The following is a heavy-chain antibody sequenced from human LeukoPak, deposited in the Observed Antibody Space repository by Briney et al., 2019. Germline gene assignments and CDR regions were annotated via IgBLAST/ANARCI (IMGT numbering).Heavy chain of an antibody. Sequence: SETLSLTCAVSGYSISSGYYWGWIRQPPGKGLEWIGSIYHSGSTYYNPSLKSRVTISVDTSKNQFSLKLSSVTAADTAVYYCARQPYSSSSGYFDYWAREPWSPSPQ. CDR2: IYHSGST. CDR3: ARQPYSSSSGYFDY. D-gene: IGHD6-6*01. V-gene: IGHV4-38-2*01. J-gene: IGHJ4*02. CDR1: GYSISSGYY.